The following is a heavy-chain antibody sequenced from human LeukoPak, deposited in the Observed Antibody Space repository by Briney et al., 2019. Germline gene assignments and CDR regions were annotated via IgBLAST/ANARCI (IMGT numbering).Heavy chain of an antibody. Sequence: ASVKVSCKASGYTFSSYGITWVRQAPGQGLEWVGWISAYNGNTNYAQKLQGSVTMTTDTSTSTAYMELRSLRSDDTAVYYCARTPIVVVISTFIGAFDIWGQGTMDTVSS. CDR3: ARTPIVVVISTFIGAFDI. J-gene: IGHJ3*02. V-gene: IGHV1-18*01. CDR2: ISAYNGNT. CDR1: GYTFSSYG. D-gene: IGHD3-22*01.